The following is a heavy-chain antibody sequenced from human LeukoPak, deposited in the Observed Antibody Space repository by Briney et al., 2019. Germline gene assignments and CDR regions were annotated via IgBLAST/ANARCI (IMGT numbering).Heavy chain of an antibody. CDR2: ISSSGSNI. CDR3: ARGEGFDP. V-gene: IGHV3-48*03. CDR1: GFTFSSYE. J-gene: IGHJ5*02. Sequence: PGGSLRLSCAASGFTFSSYEMNWVRQAPGKGLEWVSYISSSGSNIYYGDSVKGRFTISRDNAKNSLCLQMNSLRAEDTAVYYCARGEGFDPRGQGTLVTVSS. D-gene: IGHD3-16*01.